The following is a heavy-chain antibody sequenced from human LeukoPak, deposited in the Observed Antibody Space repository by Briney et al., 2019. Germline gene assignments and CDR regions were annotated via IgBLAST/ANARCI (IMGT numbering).Heavy chain of an antibody. J-gene: IGHJ4*02. D-gene: IGHD3-3*01. CDR3: ARDRITIFGVVITGPDGPFDY. V-gene: IGHV3-48*04. Sequence: GGSLRLSCAASGFTFSSYSMNWVRQAPGKGLEWVSYISSSSSTIYYADSVKGRFTISRDNAKNSLYLQMNSLRAEDTAVYYCARDRITIFGVVITGPDGPFDYWGQGTLVTVSS. CDR2: ISSSSSTI. CDR1: GFTFSSYS.